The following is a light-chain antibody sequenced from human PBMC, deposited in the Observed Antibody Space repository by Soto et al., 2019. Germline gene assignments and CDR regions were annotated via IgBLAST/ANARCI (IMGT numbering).Light chain of an antibody. Sequence: QSVLTQPPSASGTPGQRVTISCSGSSSNIGSNTVNWYQQLPGTAPKHLIYSSNQRPSGVPDRFSGSKSGTSASLAISGLQSEDEADYYCAAWDDSLNGPVFGTGTKLTVL. CDR3: AAWDDSLNGPV. V-gene: IGLV1-44*01. CDR2: SSN. CDR1: SSNIGSNT. J-gene: IGLJ1*01.